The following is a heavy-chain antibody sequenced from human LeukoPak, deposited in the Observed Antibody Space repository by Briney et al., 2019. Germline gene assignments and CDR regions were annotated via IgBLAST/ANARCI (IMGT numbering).Heavy chain of an antibody. V-gene: IGHV4-4*07. CDR3: AREVGQYSSGWLSSEYYFDY. Sequence: SETLSLTCSVSADSITNYYWNWIRQPAGKGLEWIGRIYTTGSTNYNPSLKSRVTMSVETSKNQFSLKLSSVTAADTAVYYCAREVGQYSSGWLSSEYYFDYWGQGTLVTVSS. J-gene: IGHJ4*02. CDR1: ADSITNYY. D-gene: IGHD6-19*01. CDR2: IYTTGST.